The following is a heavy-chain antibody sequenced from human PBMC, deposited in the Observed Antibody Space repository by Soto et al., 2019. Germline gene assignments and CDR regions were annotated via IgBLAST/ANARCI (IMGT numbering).Heavy chain of an antibody. D-gene: IGHD3-22*01. V-gene: IGHV1-69*13. CDR1: GGTFNSYD. CDR3: ARLSRPNYYDTSGFFKDNWFDP. J-gene: IGHJ5*02. Sequence: SVKVSCKASGGTFNSYDINWVRQAPGQGLEWMGGIIPIVETPKYAQKFQGRVTITADESTNTVYMELSSLRSEDTAMYYCARLSRPNYYDTSGFFKDNWFDPWGQGTLVTVYS. CDR2: IIPIVETP.